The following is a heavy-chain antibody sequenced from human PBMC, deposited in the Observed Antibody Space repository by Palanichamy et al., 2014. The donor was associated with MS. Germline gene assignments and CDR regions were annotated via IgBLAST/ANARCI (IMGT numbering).Heavy chain of an antibody. V-gene: IGHV1-3*01. J-gene: IGHJ4*02. CDR3: ARHLYCSSLNCFNERVPGGY. D-gene: IGHD2-2*01. Sequence: QGPGQRLEWMGWINPANGNTEYSQKFQGRVTLTRDTSASTVYLQLNSLTSADTAVYFCARHLYCSSLNCFNERVPGGYWGQGTLVTVSS. CDR2: INPANGNT.